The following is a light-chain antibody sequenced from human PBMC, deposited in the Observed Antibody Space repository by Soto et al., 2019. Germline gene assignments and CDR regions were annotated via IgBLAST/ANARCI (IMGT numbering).Light chain of an antibody. J-gene: IGKJ2*01. CDR3: KVYHKYSSYT. CDR2: KPS. Sequence: DIQMTQSPSTLSASVGDRVTITCRASQSISIWVAWYQQKPGKATKLLIYKPSTLPSGGPSRFSGSGSETEFTLTISSLQPADFATYYCKVYHKYSSYTFGQGTNLEIK. V-gene: IGKV1-5*03. CDR1: QSISIW.